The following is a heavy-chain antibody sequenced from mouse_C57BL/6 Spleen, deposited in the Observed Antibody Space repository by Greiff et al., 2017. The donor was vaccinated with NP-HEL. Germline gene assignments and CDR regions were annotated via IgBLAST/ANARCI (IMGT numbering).Heavy chain of an antibody. CDR1: GYTFTDYY. Sequence: VKLQESGAELVRPGASVTLSCKASGYTFTDYYINWVTQRPGQGLEWIARIYPGSGNTYYNEKFKGKATLTAEKSSSTAYMQLSSLTSEDSAVYFCARGATVWYFDVWGTGTTVTVSS. J-gene: IGHJ1*03. D-gene: IGHD1-1*01. CDR3: ARGATVWYFDV. V-gene: IGHV1-76*01. CDR2: IYPGSGNT.